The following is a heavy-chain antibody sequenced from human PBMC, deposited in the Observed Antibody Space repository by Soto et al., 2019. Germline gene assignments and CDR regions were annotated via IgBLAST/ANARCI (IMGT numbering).Heavy chain of an antibody. CDR2: IIPVFGTP. D-gene: IGHD3-16*01. Sequence: QVQLVQSGAEVKKPGSSVKVSCKASGGTFSSDAINWLRKAPGQGLEWMGGIIPVFGTPNYAQKFRGRVSITADEYTSTAYMELSSLTSEDTAVYYCARGADYVNWFDPWGQGTLVTVSS. CDR3: ARGADYVNWFDP. J-gene: IGHJ5*02. CDR1: GGTFSSDA. V-gene: IGHV1-69*12.